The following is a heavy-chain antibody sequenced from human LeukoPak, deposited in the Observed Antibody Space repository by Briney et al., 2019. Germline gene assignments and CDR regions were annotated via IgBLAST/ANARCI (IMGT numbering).Heavy chain of an antibody. J-gene: IGHJ6*02. CDR3: GRDFYYSNRRGMDV. CDR1: GFDFRNYW. CDR2: VNEEGVET. V-gene: IGHV3-7*01. D-gene: IGHD5/OR15-5a*01. Sequence: PGGSLRLSCAASGFDFRNYWVTWVRQAPGKGLEWVATVNEEGVETYYVDSVTGRFTISRDNAENTLYLQMNSLRAEDTAVYFCGRDFYYSNRRGMDVWGQGTTVTVSS.